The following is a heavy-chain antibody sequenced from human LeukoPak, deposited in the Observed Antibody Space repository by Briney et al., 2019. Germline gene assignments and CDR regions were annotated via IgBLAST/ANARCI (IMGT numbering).Heavy chain of an antibody. Sequence: SETLSLTCTVSGGSISSSTYYWGWIRQPPGKGLEWIGSIFYSGRTYYNPSLKSRVTMSVDTSKNQFSLRLSSVNAADTAVYYCARDILAASIAAPYYWGQGTLVTVSS. D-gene: IGHD6-13*01. CDR3: ARDILAASIAAPYY. V-gene: IGHV4-39*07. J-gene: IGHJ4*02. CDR2: IFYSGRT. CDR1: GGSISSSTYY.